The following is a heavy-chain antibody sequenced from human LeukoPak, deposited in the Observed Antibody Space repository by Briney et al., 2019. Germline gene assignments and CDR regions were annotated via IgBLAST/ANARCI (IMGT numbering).Heavy chain of an antibody. Sequence: GGSLRLSCAASGFTFSSYGMHWVRQAPGKGLEWVAFIRYDGSNKYYADSVKGRFTISRDNSKNTLYLQMNSLRAEDTAVYYCAKGVGPAYYFDYWGQGTLVTVSS. J-gene: IGHJ4*02. CDR1: GFTFSSYG. CDR2: IRYDGSNK. CDR3: AKGVGPAYYFDY. D-gene: IGHD1-26*01. V-gene: IGHV3-30*02.